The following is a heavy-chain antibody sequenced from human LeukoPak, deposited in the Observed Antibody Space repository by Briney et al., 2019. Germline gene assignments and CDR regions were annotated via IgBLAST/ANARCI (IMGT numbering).Heavy chain of an antibody. D-gene: IGHD1-1*01. Sequence: SVKVSCKASGGTFSSYAISWVRQAPGQGLEWMGGIIPIFGTANYAQKFQGRVTITADESTSTAYMGLSSLRSEDTAVYYCARDLRRKRAVWGQGTLVTVSS. CDR1: GGTFSSYA. CDR2: IIPIFGTA. J-gene: IGHJ4*02. V-gene: IGHV1-69*01. CDR3: ARDLRRKRAV.